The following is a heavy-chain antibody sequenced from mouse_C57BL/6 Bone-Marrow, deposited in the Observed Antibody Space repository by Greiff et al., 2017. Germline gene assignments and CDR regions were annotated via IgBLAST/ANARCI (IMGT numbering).Heavy chain of an antibody. D-gene: IGHD2-5*01. CDR2: ISYDGSN. CDR1: GYSITSGYY. V-gene: IGHV3-6*01. Sequence: EVKLMESGPGLVKPSQSLSLTCSVTGYSITSGYYWSWIRQFPGNTLEWRGYISYDGSNNYNQSLKNRISITRDTSKNQFFLKLNSVTTEDTATDYCERGPYSNYDFGYWGQGTTLTVAS. CDR3: ERGPYSNYDFGY. J-gene: IGHJ2*01.